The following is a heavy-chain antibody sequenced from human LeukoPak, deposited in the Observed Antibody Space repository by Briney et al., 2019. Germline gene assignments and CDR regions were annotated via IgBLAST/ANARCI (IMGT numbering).Heavy chain of an antibody. D-gene: IGHD3-3*01. CDR1: GYTFTGYY. Sequence: ASVKVSCKASGYTFTGYYMHWVRQAPEQGLEWIGWINPNSGGTNYAQKFQGRVTMTRDTSISTAYMELSRLRSDDTAVYYCARTNYDFWSGYFHYYYMDVWGKGTTVTVSS. V-gene: IGHV1-2*02. CDR3: ARTNYDFWSGYFHYYYMDV. J-gene: IGHJ6*03. CDR2: INPNSGGT.